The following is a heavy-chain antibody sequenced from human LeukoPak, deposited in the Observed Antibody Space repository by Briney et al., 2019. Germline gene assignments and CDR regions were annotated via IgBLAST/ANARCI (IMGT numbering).Heavy chain of an antibody. Sequence: SETLSLTCAVYGGSFSGYYWSWLRQPPGKGLEWIGEINHSGSTNYNPSLKSRVTISVDTSKNQFSLKLSSVTAADTAVYYCARGLRYCSSTSCPVRFDYWGQGTLVTVSS. CDR1: GGSFSGYY. CDR2: INHSGST. D-gene: IGHD2-2*01. V-gene: IGHV4-34*01. J-gene: IGHJ4*02. CDR3: ARGLRYCSSTSCPVRFDY.